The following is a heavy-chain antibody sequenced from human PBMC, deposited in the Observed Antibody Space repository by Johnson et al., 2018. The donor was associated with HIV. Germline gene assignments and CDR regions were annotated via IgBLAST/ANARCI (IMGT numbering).Heavy chain of an antibody. CDR1: GFTFSSYW. D-gene: IGHD5-24*01. CDR3: ARDIEMATIQGAFDI. CDR2: IKQDGSEK. V-gene: IGHV3-7*05. Sequence: QLVESGGGLVQPGGSLRLSCAASGFTFSSYWMSWVRQAPGKGLEWVANIKQDGSEKYYVDSVKGRFTISRDNANNSLYLQMNSLRAEDTAVYYCARDIEMATIQGAFDIWGQGTMATVSS. J-gene: IGHJ3*02.